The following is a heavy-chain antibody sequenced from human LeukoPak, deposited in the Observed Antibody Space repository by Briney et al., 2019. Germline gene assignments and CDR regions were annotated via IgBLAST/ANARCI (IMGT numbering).Heavy chain of an antibody. CDR1: GLTFSSYG. V-gene: IGHV3-30*18. D-gene: IGHD5-18*01. CDR2: ISYDGSNK. Sequence: GGSLRLSCAASGLTFSSYGMHWVRQAPGKGLEWVAVISYDGSNKYYADSVKGRFTISRDNSKNTLYLQMNSLRAEDTAVYYCAKGLGTANYFDYWGQGTLVTVSS. J-gene: IGHJ4*02. CDR3: AKGLGTANYFDY.